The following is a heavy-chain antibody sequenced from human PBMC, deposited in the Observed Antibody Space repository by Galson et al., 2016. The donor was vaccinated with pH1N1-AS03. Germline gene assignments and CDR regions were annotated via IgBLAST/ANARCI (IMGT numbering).Heavy chain of an antibody. CDR3: TRTAGWLPDF. J-gene: IGHJ4*02. CDR1: GFSPTTSAVG. Sequence: PALVKPTQTLTLTCTFSGFSPTTSAVGVVWIRQPPGKALEWLALIYCDDDKRYNSSLKSRLTITKDTSKNQVLLTMTNMDPVDTATYYCTRTAGWLPDFWGQGTLVTVSS. CDR2: IYCDDDK. D-gene: IGHD3-9*01. V-gene: IGHV2-5*02.